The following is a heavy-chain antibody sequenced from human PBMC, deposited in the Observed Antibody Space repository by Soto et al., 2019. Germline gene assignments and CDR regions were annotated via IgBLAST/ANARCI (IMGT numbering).Heavy chain of an antibody. J-gene: IGHJ4*02. V-gene: IGHV1-69*04. CDR2: IIPNLGIA. CDR3: ARDDDYGDCVHIVPLDY. Sequence: VASVKVSCKASGGTFSSYTISWVRQAPGQGLEWMGRIIPNLGIANYAQKFQGRVTITADKSTSTAYMELSSLRSEDTDVYYCARDDDYGDCVHIVPLDYWGQGTLVTVSS. CDR1: GGTFSSYT. D-gene: IGHD4-17*01.